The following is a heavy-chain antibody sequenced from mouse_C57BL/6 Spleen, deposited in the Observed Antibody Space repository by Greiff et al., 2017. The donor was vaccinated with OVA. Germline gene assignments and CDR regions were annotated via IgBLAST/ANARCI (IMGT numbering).Heavy chain of an antibody. J-gene: IGHJ1*03. CDR2: IYPGDGDT. CDR3: ARGGYPDV. V-gene: IGHV1-82*01. CDR1: GYAFSSSW. Sequence: QVQLQQSGPELVKPGASVKISCKASGYAFSSSWMNWVKQRPGKGLEWIGRIYPGDGDTNYNGKFKGKATLTADKSSSTAYMQLSSLTSEDSAVYFCARGGYPDVWGTGTTVTVS. D-gene: IGHD2-14*01.